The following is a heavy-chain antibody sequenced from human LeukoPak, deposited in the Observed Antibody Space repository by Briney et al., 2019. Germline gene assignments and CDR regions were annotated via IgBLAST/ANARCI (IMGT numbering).Heavy chain of an antibody. CDR1: GFTFSDYY. V-gene: IGHV3-11*04. Sequence: GGSLRLSCAASGFTFSDYYMSWIRQAPGKGLEWVSYISSSGSTIYYADSVKGRFTISRDNSKNTLYLQIDSLRAEDTAIYYCTRDAYNFNDFDYWGQGTLVTVSS. CDR2: ISSSGSTI. D-gene: IGHD5-24*01. J-gene: IGHJ4*02. CDR3: TRDAYNFNDFDY.